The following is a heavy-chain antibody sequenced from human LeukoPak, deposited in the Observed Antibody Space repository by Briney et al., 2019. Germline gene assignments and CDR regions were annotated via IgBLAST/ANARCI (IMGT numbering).Heavy chain of an antibody. D-gene: IGHD2-2*02. J-gene: IGHJ5*02. CDR3: AKDEFIVVVPAAIRGGNWFDP. Sequence: PGGSLRLSCAASGFTFSTYAMTWVRQAPGKGLQWVSGIRGSGGNTDYADSVKGRFSISRDNSKNTLYLQMNSLRAEDTAVYYCAKDEFIVVVPAAIRGGNWFDPWGQGTLVTVSS. V-gene: IGHV3-23*01. CDR1: GFTFSTYA. CDR2: IRGSGGNT.